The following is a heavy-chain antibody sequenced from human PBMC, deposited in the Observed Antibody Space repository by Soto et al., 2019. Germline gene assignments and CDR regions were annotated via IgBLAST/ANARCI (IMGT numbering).Heavy chain of an antibody. Sequence: QVQLVQSGAEEMKPGASVKVSCKASGYTLTRYSIHWVRQAPGQRLEWMGWINAGNGNTKFSQKFQGRVTMTRDTSASTAYMELRGIRSEDTAVYYCAILGTYYFDNSDNYFDFWGQGTLVTVSS. J-gene: IGHJ4*02. CDR2: INAGNGNT. CDR1: GYTLTRYS. CDR3: AILGTYYFDNSDNYFDF. V-gene: IGHV1-3*05. D-gene: IGHD3-22*01.